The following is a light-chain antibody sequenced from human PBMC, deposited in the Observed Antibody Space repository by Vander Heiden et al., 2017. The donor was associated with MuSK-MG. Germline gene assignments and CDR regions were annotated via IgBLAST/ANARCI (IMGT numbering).Light chain of an antibody. CDR2: AAS. V-gene: IGKV3-15*01. Sequence: EVVMTQSPATLSVSPGQRATLSCWASQSVSTNLAWYQQKPGQAPRLLIYAASTRATGMPARFSGSGSGTDFTLTISSLQSEDSAVYYCQQYHIWWTFGQGAKVGVK. CDR3: QQYHIWWT. CDR1: QSVSTN. J-gene: IGKJ1*01.